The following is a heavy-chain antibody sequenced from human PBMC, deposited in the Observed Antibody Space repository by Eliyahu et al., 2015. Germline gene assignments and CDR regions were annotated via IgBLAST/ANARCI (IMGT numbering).Heavy chain of an antibody. CDR1: GFTVSSNY. Sequence: EVQLVESGGGLIQPGGSLXLSCXASGFTVSSNYMSWVRQAPGKGLEWVSVIYSGGSTYYADSVKGRFTISRDNSKNTLYLQMNSLRAEDTAVYYCAREISGWYGEYFQHWGQGTLVTVSS. J-gene: IGHJ1*01. V-gene: IGHV3-53*01. CDR3: AREISGWYGEYFQH. D-gene: IGHD6-19*01. CDR2: IYSGGST.